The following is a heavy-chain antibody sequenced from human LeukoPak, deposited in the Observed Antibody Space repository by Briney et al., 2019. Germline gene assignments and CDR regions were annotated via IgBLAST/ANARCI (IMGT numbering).Heavy chain of an antibody. CDR2: IYYSGST. J-gene: IGHJ6*04. Sequence: ASETLSLTCTVSGGSISSSSYYWGWIRQPPGEGLEWIGSIYYSGSTYYNPSLKSRVTMSIDTSKNQLSLNVNSVTAADTAVYYCARVMGASWFFYLDVWGKGTTVTVSS. CDR1: GGSISSSSYY. V-gene: IGHV4-39*07. D-gene: IGHD3-16*02. CDR3: ARVMGASWFFYLDV.